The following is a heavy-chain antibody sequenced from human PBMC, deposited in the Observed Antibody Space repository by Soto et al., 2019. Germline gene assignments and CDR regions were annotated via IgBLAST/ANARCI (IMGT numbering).Heavy chain of an antibody. CDR1: GYSFSNYG. V-gene: IGHV1-18*01. J-gene: IGHJ1*01. CDR2: LNAHNGNT. D-gene: IGHD2-15*01. CDR3: ASTALDCGGVTCYSLPYLHH. Sequence: GASVKVSCKASGYSFSNYGVSWVRRAPGHGLAWVGWLNAHNGNTNYAQNFQGRVTMTTDTSTSTAYMELRSLRSDDTAVYYCASTALDCGGVTCYSLPYLHHWGQGTRVTVSS.